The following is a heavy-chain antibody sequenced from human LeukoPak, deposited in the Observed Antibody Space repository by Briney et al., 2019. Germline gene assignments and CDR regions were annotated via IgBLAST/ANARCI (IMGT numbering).Heavy chain of an antibody. CDR3: ARYSSGWFDY. D-gene: IGHD6-19*01. CDR1: GYSISSGYY. CDR2: IYHSGST. V-gene: IGHV4-38-2*02. Sequence: SETLSLTCTVSGYSISSGYYWGWIRQPPGKGLEWIGSIYHSGSTYYNPSLKSRVTISVDTSKNQFSLKLSSVTAAGTAVYYCARYSSGWFDYWGQGTLVTVSS. J-gene: IGHJ4*02.